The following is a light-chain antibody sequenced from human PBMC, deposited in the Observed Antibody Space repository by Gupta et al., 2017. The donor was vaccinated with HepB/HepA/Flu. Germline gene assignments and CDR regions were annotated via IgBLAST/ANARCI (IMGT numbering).Light chain of an antibody. CDR3: QQRYNCPVT. V-gene: IGKV3-11*01. CDR2: DAF. CDR1: QSVGNF. Sequence: EIVLTQFPATLSLSPGERATLSCRASQSVGNFLAWYQHKPGQAPRLLIFDAFNRATGIPARFSGSGSGTDFTLTISSLDPEDFALYYCQQRYNCPVTLGSGTKVEIK. J-gene: IGKJ4*01.